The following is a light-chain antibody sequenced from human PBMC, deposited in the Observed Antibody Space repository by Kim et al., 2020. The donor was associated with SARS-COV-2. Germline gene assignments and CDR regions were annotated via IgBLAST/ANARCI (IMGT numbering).Light chain of an antibody. CDR2: SAS. Sequence: LSPGARATASCSCSHNVTNRYLAWYQQKPGQARRLRLYSASSRASGIPDRFSGSGCGTDFTLTLSSRGPEAVAVYYCQCYGTSPTFGGGTKVDIK. CDR3: QCYGTSPT. V-gene: IGKV3-20*01. CDR1: HNVTNRY. J-gene: IGKJ4*01.